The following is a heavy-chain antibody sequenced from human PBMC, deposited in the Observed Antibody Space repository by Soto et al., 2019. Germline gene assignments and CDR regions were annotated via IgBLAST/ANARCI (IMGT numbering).Heavy chain of an antibody. V-gene: IGHV3-23*01. Sequence: VQVLESGGGLVQRGGSXRLSCAASGFTFNHYAMSWVRXAXGXGLEWVSIIIANGGTFYADSVKGRFTISRDNSKNTVYLQMSSLXVEXTAIXYCXXXXXVAADPSSVILFDYWGQGALVTVSS. CDR1: GFTFNHYA. D-gene: IGHD2-15*01. CDR2: IIANGGT. CDR3: XXXXXVAADPSSVILFDY. J-gene: IGHJ4*02.